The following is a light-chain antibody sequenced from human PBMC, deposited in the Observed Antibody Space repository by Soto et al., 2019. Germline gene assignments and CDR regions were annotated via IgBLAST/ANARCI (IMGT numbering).Light chain of an antibody. J-gene: IGKJ4*01. CDR1: QTVSRY. V-gene: IGKV3-11*01. Sequence: VLTQSPATLFLSPGERATLSCRGSQTVSRYLAWYQQKPGQAPRLLIYYASNRATGIPARFSGSGSGTDYTLTISSLEPEDFAVYYCQQRSTWPLFTFGVGTKVEI. CDR2: YAS. CDR3: QQRSTWPLFT.